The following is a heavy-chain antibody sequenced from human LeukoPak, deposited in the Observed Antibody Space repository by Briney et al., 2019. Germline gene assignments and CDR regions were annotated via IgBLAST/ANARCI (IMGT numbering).Heavy chain of an antibody. V-gene: IGHV3-21*01. D-gene: IGHD2-2*02. CDR3: ARGGAYLVD. Sequence: GGSLRLSCAGSGFTFSSYSMNWVRQAPGKGLEWVSSISSSSSYIYYADSVRGRFTISRDNAKNTLYLQMNSPRVEDTAVYYCARGGAYLVDWGQGTLVTVSS. CDR1: GFTFSSYS. J-gene: IGHJ4*02. CDR2: ISSSSSYI.